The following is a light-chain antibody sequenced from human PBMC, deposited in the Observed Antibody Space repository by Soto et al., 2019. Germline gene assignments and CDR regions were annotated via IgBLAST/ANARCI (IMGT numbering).Light chain of an antibody. CDR3: QQFNAWPLT. CDR1: QSVSTK. CDR2: GAS. J-gene: IGKJ4*01. V-gene: IGKV3-15*01. Sequence: EIVMTQSPAALSVSPGERVYLSCRASQSVSTKIAWYQQKPGQAPRLIFYGASTRANGIPARFSGSGSGTEFTLTISSLQSEDSAVYYCQQFNAWPLTFGGGTRVEIK.